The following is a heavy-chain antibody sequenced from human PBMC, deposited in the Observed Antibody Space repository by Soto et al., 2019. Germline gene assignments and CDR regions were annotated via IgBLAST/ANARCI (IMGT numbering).Heavy chain of an antibody. CDR2: ISYDGSNK. CDR3: ASWWVTQYYGMDV. J-gene: IGHJ6*02. V-gene: IGHV3-30-3*01. D-gene: IGHD2-15*01. CDR1: GFTFSSYA. Sequence: QVQLVESGGGVVQPGRSLRLSCAASGFTFSSYAMHWVRQAPGKGLEWVAVISYDGSNKYYADSVKGRFTISRDNSKNTLYLQMNSLRADDTAVYYCASWWVTQYYGMDVWGQGTTVTVSS.